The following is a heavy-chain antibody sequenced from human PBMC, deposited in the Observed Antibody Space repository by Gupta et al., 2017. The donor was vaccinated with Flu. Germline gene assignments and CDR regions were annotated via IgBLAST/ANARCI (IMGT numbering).Heavy chain of an antibody. V-gene: IGHV1-3*01. CDR3: ARDELGYGSGLLGR. D-gene: IGHD5-18*01. J-gene: IGHJ1*01. Sequence: QVHLMQSEAEVKKPGASAKMSCQTSGHSFTAYAIHWVRQTPGQRFEWLGWINVGNGNTNYSQKFKDRIVLTSDTAANTAYMELTSLGAEDTAVYYCARDELGYGSGLLGRWGQGARLTVSS. CDR1: GHSFTAYA. CDR2: INVGNGNT.